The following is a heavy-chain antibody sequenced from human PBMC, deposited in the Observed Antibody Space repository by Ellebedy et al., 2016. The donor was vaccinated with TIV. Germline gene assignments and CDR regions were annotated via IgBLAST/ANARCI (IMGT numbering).Heavy chain of an antibody. CDR1: GFTFSSYA. CDR3: AKDRICSTTRCYIWDY. D-gene: IGHD2-2*02. V-gene: IGHV3-23*01. J-gene: IGHJ4*02. CDR2: ISGSGDST. Sequence: GGSLRLXXAASGFTFSSYAMSWVRQVPGKGLEWVSIISGSGDSTYYADSVKGRFTISRDKSSNTLHLQMNSLRADDTAVYYCAKDRICSTTRCYIWDYWGQGTRVTVSS.